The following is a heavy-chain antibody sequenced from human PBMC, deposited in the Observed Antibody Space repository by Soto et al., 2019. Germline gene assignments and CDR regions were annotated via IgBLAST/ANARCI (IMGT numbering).Heavy chain of an antibody. CDR2: ISGGGDLA. CDR3: AKYSGDFPVYNGLNV. V-gene: IGHV3-23*01. Sequence: EVRLLESGGGLVQPGGSLRLSCAASGFPFDTSAMIWVRQAPGKGQEWLSLISGGGDLAYYAESVKGRFTSSRDTSKNTLYLQMAFLRVDDTAVYYCAKYSGDFPVYNGLNVWGQGTTVNVSS. CDR1: GFPFDTSA. D-gene: IGHD1-26*01. J-gene: IGHJ6*02.